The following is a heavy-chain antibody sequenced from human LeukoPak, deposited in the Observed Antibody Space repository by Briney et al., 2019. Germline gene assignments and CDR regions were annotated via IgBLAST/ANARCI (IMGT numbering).Heavy chain of an antibody. CDR1: GGSISSYY. J-gene: IGHJ4*02. V-gene: IGHV4-59*01. CDR2: IYYTGAT. CDR3: ARAGYSYGTGYYFDY. Sequence: SETLSLTCTVSGGSISSYYWSWIRLPPGKGLEWIGYIYYTGATYYNPSLKSRVTISLDTSKNQFSPKLSSVTAAAAAVYYCARAGYSYGTGYYFDYWGQGALVTVSS. D-gene: IGHD5-18*01.